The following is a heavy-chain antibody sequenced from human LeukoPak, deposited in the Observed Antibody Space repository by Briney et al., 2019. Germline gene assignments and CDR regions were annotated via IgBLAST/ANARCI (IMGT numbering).Heavy chain of an antibody. CDR3: ARIVLRYFDWLLNFDY. J-gene: IGHJ4*02. Sequence: ESGPTLVNPTQTLTLTCTFSGFSLSTSGVGVGWIRQPPGKALEWLALIYWDDDKRYSPSLKSRLTITKDTSKNQVVLTMTNMDPVDTATYYCARIVLRYFDWLLNFDYWGQGTLVTVSS. CDR1: GFSLSTSGVG. CDR2: IYWDDDK. D-gene: IGHD3-9*01. V-gene: IGHV2-5*02.